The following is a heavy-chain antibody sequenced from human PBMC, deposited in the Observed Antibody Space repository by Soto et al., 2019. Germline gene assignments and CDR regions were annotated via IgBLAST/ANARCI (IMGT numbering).Heavy chain of an antibody. D-gene: IGHD2-15*01. CDR1: GFTFSHYA. CDR3: TKANRYCSGANCFTFDY. Sequence: PAGSLRLSCTASGFTFSHYAMSGARQAPGKGLEWVSTFSSGGGGTYYADSVKGRFTISRDNSKNTLSLQMNSLRAEDTAVYYCTKANRYCSGANCFTFDYWGLGTLVTVSS. J-gene: IGHJ4*02. V-gene: IGHV3-23*01. CDR2: FSSGGGGT.